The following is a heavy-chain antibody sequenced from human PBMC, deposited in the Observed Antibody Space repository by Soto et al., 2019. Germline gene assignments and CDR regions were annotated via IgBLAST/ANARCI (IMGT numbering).Heavy chain of an antibody. V-gene: IGHV1-18*01. CDR2: VSAYNGNT. Sequence: QVQLVKSGAEVKKPGASVKVSCKAPGYTFSNDAITWVRQAPGQGLEWMGWVSAYNGNTNSAQKFKGRVTMTTDTSTSTAYMEVRSLRYDDTVVYFCARASRYYWDYMMYWGQGTLVTVSS. D-gene: IGHD1-20*01. CDR3: ARASRYYWDYMMY. J-gene: IGHJ4*02. CDR1: GYTFSNDA.